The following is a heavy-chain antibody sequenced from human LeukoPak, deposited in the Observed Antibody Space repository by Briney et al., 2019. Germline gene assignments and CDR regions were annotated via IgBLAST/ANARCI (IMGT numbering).Heavy chain of an antibody. D-gene: IGHD3-22*01. J-gene: IGHJ6*03. Sequence: SETLSLTCTVSGGSISSYYWSWIRQPPGKGLEWIGYMYYSGSTNYNPSLKSRVTTSVDTSKNQFSLKLSSVTAADTAVYYCARVGEESYYYDSSGPKPRDYYYYMDVWGKGTTVTISS. CDR2: MYYSGST. V-gene: IGHV4-59*01. CDR3: ARVGEESYYYDSSGPKPRDYYYYMDV. CDR1: GGSISSYY.